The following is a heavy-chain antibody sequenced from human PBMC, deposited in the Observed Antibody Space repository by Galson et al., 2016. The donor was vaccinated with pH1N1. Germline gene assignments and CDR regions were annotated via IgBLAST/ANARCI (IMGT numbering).Heavy chain of an antibody. CDR2: VYYRGSA. CDR3: ASGVAVDGKKFDP. J-gene: IGHJ5*02. CDR1: GGSSNNFY. D-gene: IGHD6-19*01. V-gene: IGHV4-59*01. Sequence: SETLSLTCTVSGGSSNNFYWSWIRQPPGKGLAWIGYVYYRGSAYYNPSLKSRVTISVDASKNQFSLKLTSVTAADTAVYYCASGVAVDGKKFDPWGQGTLVTVSP.